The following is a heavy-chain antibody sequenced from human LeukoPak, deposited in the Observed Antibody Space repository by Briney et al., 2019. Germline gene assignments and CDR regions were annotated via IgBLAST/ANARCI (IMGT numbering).Heavy chain of an antibody. Sequence: PSETLSLTCAVYGGSFSGYYWSWIRQPPGKGLEWIGEINHSGSTNYNPSLKSRVTISVDTSKNQFSLKLSSVPAADTAVYYCARASNFPGRQLAPGDAFDIWGQGTMVTVSS. CDR1: GGSFSGYY. J-gene: IGHJ3*02. V-gene: IGHV4-34*01. CDR2: INHSGST. D-gene: IGHD6-13*01. CDR3: ARASNFPGRQLAPGDAFDI.